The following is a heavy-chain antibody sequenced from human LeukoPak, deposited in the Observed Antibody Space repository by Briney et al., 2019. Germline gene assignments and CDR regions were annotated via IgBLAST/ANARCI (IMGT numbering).Heavy chain of an antibody. V-gene: IGHV3-11*01. CDR1: GFTYSEYY. D-gene: IGHD3-10*01. CDR2: ISSSGSTI. J-gene: IGHJ4*02. Sequence: GGSLRLSCAASGFTYSEYYMSWIRPAPGKGLEWVSYISSSGSTIYYTDSVKGRFTISRDNAKNSLYLQMNTLRAEDTAVYYCAKVWFGESYFDYWGQGTLATVSS. CDR3: AKVWFGESYFDY.